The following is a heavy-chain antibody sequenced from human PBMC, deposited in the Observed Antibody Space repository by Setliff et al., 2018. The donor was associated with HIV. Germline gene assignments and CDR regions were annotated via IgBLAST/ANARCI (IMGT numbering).Heavy chain of an antibody. CDR2: ISGYNGNT. J-gene: IGHJ4*02. CDR1: GYIFSNYG. Sequence: ASVKVSCKASGYIFSNYGITWVRQAPGQGLEWMGGISGYNGNTNYAQKLQGRVTMTTDTSTSTAYMELRSLRSEDTAVYYCARVNGGNSPYYFDSWGQGTLVTVSS. CDR3: ARVNGGNSPYYFDS. D-gene: IGHD2-21*02. V-gene: IGHV1-18*01.